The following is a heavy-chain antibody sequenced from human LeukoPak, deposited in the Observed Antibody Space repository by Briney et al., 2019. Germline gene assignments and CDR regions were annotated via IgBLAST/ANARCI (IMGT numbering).Heavy chain of an antibody. CDR1: GYTFTGYY. D-gene: IGHD5-18*01. CDR2: INPNSGGT. V-gene: IGHV1-2*02. Sequence: ASVKVSCKASGYTFTGYYMHWVRQAPGQGLEGMGWINPNSGGTNYAQKFQGRVTMTRDTSISTAYMELRRLRSDDTAVYYCAREGRVDSAVVLFDYWGQGTLVTVSS. J-gene: IGHJ4*02. CDR3: AREGRVDSAVVLFDY.